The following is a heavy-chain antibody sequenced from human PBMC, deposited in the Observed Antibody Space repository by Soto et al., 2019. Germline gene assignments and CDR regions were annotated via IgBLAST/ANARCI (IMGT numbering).Heavy chain of an antibody. CDR2: IYATGTT. Sequence: PSETLSLTCTVSGASISGFYWSWIRKSAGKGLEWIGRIYATGTTDYNPSLKSRVMMSVDTSKKQFSLKLRSVTAADTAVYYCVRDGTKTLRDWFDPRGQGIWVTVSS. J-gene: IGHJ5*02. CDR3: VRDGTKTLRDWFDP. D-gene: IGHD1-1*01. V-gene: IGHV4-4*07. CDR1: GASISGFY.